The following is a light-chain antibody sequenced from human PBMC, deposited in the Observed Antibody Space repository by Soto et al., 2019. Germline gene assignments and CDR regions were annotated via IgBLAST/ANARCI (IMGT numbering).Light chain of an antibody. J-gene: IGLJ1*01. CDR3: SSYTTSSTYV. CDR1: SXDVGVYNF. Sequence: QSALTQPASVSGSPGQSITISCTGTSXDVGVYNFVSWYQQHPGKAPKLMIYEVTYRPSGVSNRFSGSKSGNTASLTISGLQAEDEADYYCSSYTTSSTYVFGTGTKVTVL. V-gene: IGLV2-14*01. CDR2: EVT.